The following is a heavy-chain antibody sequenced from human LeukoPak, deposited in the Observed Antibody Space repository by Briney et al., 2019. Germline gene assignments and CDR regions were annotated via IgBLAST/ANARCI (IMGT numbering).Heavy chain of an antibody. CDR2: ISSSSSFV. Sequence: KPGGSLRPSCGASGFSFSTYTLNWVRQGPVKGLEWVSSISSSSSFVYYADSVKGRFTISRDNAKNSLYLQMNSLRAEDTAVYYCARDPDALKGAFDVWGPGTTVTVSS. CDR1: GFSFSTYT. J-gene: IGHJ3*01. V-gene: IGHV3-21*01. CDR3: ARDPDALKGAFDV. D-gene: IGHD2-2*01.